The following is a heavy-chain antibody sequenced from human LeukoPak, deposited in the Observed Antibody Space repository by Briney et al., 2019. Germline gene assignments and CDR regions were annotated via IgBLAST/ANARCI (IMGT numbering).Heavy chain of an antibody. CDR2: ISDSGGAT. CDR1: GGSFSGYY. Sequence: ETLSLTCAVYGGSFSGYYWSWIRQPPGKGLEWVSAISDSGGATYYADSVKGRFTISRDNSKNTLYLQMNSLRAEDTAVYYCAKGRTAYSYGSFDFWGQGTLVTVSS. J-gene: IGHJ4*02. D-gene: IGHD5-18*01. CDR3: AKGRTAYSYGSFDF. V-gene: IGHV3-23*01.